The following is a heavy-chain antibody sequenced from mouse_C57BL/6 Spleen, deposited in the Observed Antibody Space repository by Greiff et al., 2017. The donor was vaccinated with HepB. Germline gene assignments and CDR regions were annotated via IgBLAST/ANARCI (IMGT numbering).Heavy chain of an antibody. CDR3: ARETAQARSWFAY. J-gene: IGHJ3*01. Sequence: VKLQQSGPELVRPGASVKISCKAPGYTFTSHWMQWVRQRPGQGLEWIGEIFPGSGSTYYNEKFKGKATLTVDTSSSTAYMQLSSLTSEDSAVYFCARETAQARSWFAYWGQGTLVTVSA. CDR1: GYTFTSHW. V-gene: IGHV1-56*01. D-gene: IGHD3-2*02. CDR2: IFPGSGST.